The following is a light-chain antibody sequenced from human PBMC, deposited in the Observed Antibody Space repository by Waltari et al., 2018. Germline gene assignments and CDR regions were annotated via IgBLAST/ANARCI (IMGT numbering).Light chain of an antibody. J-gene: IGKJ1*01. Sequence: EIVLPQSPAPLSLSPGEIATLSCRASQSVSSYLAWYQQKPGQAPRLFIYDTSNRATGIPARFSGSGSGTDFTLTISSLEPEDFAVYYCQQRSNWPPWTFGQGTKVEIK. CDR3: QQRSNWPPWT. CDR2: DTS. V-gene: IGKV3-11*01. CDR1: QSVSSY.